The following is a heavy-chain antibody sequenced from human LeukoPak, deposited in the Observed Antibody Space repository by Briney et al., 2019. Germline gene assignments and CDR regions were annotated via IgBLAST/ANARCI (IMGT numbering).Heavy chain of an antibody. CDR3: ARGWDGFSYGI. Sequence: GGSLRLSCAAPGFTFSSYWIHCVRQAPGKGLVWISRVNTDGSTTSNADSVKGRFTISRDNAKNTVYLQMNSLRAEDTAVYYCARGWDGFSYGIWGQGTLVTVSS. D-gene: IGHD5-18*01. J-gene: IGHJ4*02. CDR1: GFTFSSYW. V-gene: IGHV3-74*01. CDR2: VNTDGSTT.